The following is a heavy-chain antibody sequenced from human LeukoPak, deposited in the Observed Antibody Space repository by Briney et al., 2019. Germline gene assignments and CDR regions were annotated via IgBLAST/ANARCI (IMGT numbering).Heavy chain of an antibody. Sequence: PGGSLRLSCAASGFTFSSYSMNWVRQAPGKGLEWVSSISSSSSYIYYADSVKGRFTISRDNAKNSLYLQMNSLRAEDTAVYYCARADSSGWENRYYYYGMDVWGQGTTVTVSS. D-gene: IGHD6-19*01. CDR2: ISSSSSYI. V-gene: IGHV3-21*01. CDR1: GFTFSSYS. J-gene: IGHJ6*02. CDR3: ARADSSGWENRYYYYGMDV.